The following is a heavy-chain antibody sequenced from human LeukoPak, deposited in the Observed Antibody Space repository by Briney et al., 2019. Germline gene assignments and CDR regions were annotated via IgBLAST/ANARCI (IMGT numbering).Heavy chain of an antibody. CDR1: GGTFSSYA. CDR3: ARDWDDSSSD. J-gene: IGHJ4*02. V-gene: IGHV1-69*01. Sequence: GASVKVSCKASGGTFSSYAISWVRQAPGQGLEWVGGIIPIFGTANYAQKFQGRVTITADESTSTAYMELSSLRSEDTAVYYCARDWDDSSSDWGQGTLVTVSS. CDR2: IIPIFGTA. D-gene: IGHD3-22*01.